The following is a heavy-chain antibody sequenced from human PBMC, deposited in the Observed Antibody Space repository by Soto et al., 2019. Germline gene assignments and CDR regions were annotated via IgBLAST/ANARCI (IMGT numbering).Heavy chain of an antibody. V-gene: IGHV4-34*01. CDR1: GGSFRNYY. J-gene: IGHJ5*02. CDR3: TRADRFPRAWFDP. CDR2: VNHSGEA. D-gene: IGHD3-10*01. Sequence: PSETLSLTCGVYGGSFRNYYWIWVRQPPGKGLEWIGEVNHSGEATYNPSLQSRITISLDTSNNQFSLQMTSVTAADTAMYFCTRADRFPRAWFDPGGGGTQVTVSS.